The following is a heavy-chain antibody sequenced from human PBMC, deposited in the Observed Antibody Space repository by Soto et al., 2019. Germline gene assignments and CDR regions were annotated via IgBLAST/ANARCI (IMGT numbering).Heavy chain of an antibody. D-gene: IGHD2-15*01. V-gene: IGHV4-39*01. J-gene: IGHJ4*02. CDR1: GGSISSSSDY. CDR2: IYYSGST. Sequence: PSETLSLTCTVSGGSISSSSDYWGWIRQPPGKGLEWIGSIYYSGSTYYNPSLKSRVTISVDTSKNQFSLKLSSVTAADTAVYYCARPGYCSGGSCYPGSYFDYWGQGTLVTVSS. CDR3: ARPGYCSGGSCYPGSYFDY.